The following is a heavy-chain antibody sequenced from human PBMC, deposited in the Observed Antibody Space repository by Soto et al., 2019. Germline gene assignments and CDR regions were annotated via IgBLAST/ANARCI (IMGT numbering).Heavy chain of an antibody. CDR1: GFTFSSYA. CDR2: ISYDGSNK. Sequence: GGSLRLSCAASGFTFSSYAMHWVRQAPGKGLEWVAVISYDGSNKYYADSVKGRFTISRDNSKNTLYLQMNSLRAEDTAVYYCARVWARWLQWDAFDIWGQGTMVTVSS. CDR3: ARVWARWLQWDAFDI. D-gene: IGHD5-12*01. V-gene: IGHV3-30*04. J-gene: IGHJ3*02.